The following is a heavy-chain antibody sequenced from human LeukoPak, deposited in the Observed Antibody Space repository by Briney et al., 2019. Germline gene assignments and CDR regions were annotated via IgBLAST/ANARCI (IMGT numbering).Heavy chain of an antibody. V-gene: IGHV1-46*03. CDR1: GYTFTSYG. J-gene: IGHJ5*02. Sequence: ASVKASCKASGYTFTSYGISWVRQAPGQGLEWMGIINPSGGSTSYAQKFQGRVTMTRDTSTNTVYMELSSLRSEDTAVYYCAREGPPYYDFWSGYYLNWFDPWGQGTLVTVSS. D-gene: IGHD3-3*01. CDR2: INPSGGST. CDR3: AREGPPYYDFWSGYYLNWFDP.